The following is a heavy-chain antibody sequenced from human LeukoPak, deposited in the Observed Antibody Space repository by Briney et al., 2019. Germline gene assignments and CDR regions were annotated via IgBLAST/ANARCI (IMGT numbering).Heavy chain of an antibody. V-gene: IGHV3-49*04. Sequence: PGGSLRLSCVASGFTYSTYNMNWVRQAPGKGLEWVGFIRSKAYGGTTEYAASVKGRFTISRDDSKSIAYLQMNSLKTEDTAMYYCTREDIRTWVVWDYWGQGTLVTVSS. D-gene: IGHD6-19*01. CDR1: GFTYSTYN. CDR3: TREDIRTWVVWDY. J-gene: IGHJ4*02. CDR2: IRSKAYGGTT.